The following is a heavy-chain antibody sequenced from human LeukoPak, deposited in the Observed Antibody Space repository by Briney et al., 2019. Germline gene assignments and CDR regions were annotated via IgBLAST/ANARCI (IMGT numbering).Heavy chain of an antibody. Sequence: PSETLSLTCTVSGGSISSYYWSWIRQPAGKGLEWIGRIYTSGSANYNPSLKSRVTMSVDTSKNQFSLKLSSVTAADTAVYYCARESGGYHYNWFDPWGQGTLVTVSS. CDR2: IYTSGSA. V-gene: IGHV4-4*07. CDR1: GGSISSYY. CDR3: ARESGGYHYNWFDP. J-gene: IGHJ5*02. D-gene: IGHD3-16*02.